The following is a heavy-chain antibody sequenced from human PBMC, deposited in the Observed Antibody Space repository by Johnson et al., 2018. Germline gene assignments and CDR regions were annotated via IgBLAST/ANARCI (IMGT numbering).Heavy chain of an antibody. D-gene: IGHD5-18*01. V-gene: IGHV3-49*03. CDR2: IRSKAYGGTR. Sequence: VQLVQSGGGLVEPGRSLRLSCTTSGFSFGDYAMSWFRQAPGKGLEWVCFIRSKAYGGTRACAASVQGRFTISRDDSKSIVYLQMNSLKTEDTALYYCTRGLDTSMGPNAFDIWGQGTMVTLSS. J-gene: IGHJ3*02. CDR3: TRGLDTSMGPNAFDI. CDR1: GFSFGDYA.